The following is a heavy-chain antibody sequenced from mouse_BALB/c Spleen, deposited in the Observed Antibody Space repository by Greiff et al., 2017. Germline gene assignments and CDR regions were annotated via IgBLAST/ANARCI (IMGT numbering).Heavy chain of an antibody. CDR2: ISSGGSYT. J-gene: IGHJ2*01. V-gene: IGHV5-6-4*01. D-gene: IGHD1-1*01. Sequence: EVKLVESGGGLVKPGGSLKLSCAASGFTFSSYTMSWVRQTPEKRLEWVATISSGGSYTYYPDSVKGRFTISRDNAKNTLYLQMSSLKSEDTAMYYCTRDGRSFDYWGQGTTLTVSS. CDR1: GFTFSSYT. CDR3: TRDGRSFDY.